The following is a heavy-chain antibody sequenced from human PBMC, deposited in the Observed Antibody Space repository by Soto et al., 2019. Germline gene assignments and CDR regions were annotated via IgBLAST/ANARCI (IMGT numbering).Heavy chain of an antibody. D-gene: IGHD1-26*01. V-gene: IGHV4-39*02. CDR3: ARSGQVGGTDYFDY. CDR1: GGSISSSSYY. CDR2: IYYNGNT. J-gene: IGHJ4*02. Sequence: QLQLQESGPGLVKSSETLSLTCNVAGGSISSSSYYWGWIRQPPGKGVEWIGSIYYNGNTYDNPSLKSRVTMSVDTFENHFSLKLSSVTAADTAVYYCARSGQVGGTDYFDYWGQGTLVTVSS.